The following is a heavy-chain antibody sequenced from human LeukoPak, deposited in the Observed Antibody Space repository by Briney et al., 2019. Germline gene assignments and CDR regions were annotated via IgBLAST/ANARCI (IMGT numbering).Heavy chain of an antibody. D-gene: IGHD2-15*01. CDR2: IIPIFGTA. CDR3: ARVVAAKGYFDY. V-gene: IGHV1-69*01. Sequence: SVKVSCKASGGTFSSYAISWVRQAPGQELEWMGGIIPIFGTANYAQKFQGRVTITADQSTSTAYMELSSLRSEDTAVYYCARVVAAKGYFDYWGQGTLVTVSS. J-gene: IGHJ4*02. CDR1: GGTFSSYA.